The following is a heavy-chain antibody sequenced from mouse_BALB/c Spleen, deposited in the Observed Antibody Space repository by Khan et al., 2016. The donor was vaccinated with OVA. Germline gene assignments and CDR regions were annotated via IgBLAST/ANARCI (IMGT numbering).Heavy chain of an antibody. CDR3: AKGPPYYAMDY. CDR1: GFSLTDYA. Sequence: QVQLKQSGPGLVAPSQSLSITCTVSGFSLTDYAVSWIRQPPGKGLVWLGVIWAGGSRSYNSALQSSLSISKDNSRSQVFLIMNSLQTADTAKYYCAKGPPYYAMDYWGQGTSVTVSS. J-gene: IGHJ4*01. CDR2: IWAGGSR. V-gene: IGHV2-6-5*01.